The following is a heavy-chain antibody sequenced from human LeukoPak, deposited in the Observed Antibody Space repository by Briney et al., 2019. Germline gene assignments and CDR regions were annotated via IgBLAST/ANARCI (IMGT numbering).Heavy chain of an antibody. CDR3: ARHEEYSSGWYVGPLYFDY. J-gene: IGHJ4*02. CDR1: GGSFSDYY. CDR2: IYYSGSS. V-gene: IGHV4-59*08. Sequence: SETLSLTCTVSGGSFSDYYWGWIRQPPGKGLGWIGYIYYSGSSSYNPSLKSRVTIYVDTSKNQFSLRLNSVTAADTAVYYCARHEEYSSGWYVGPLYFDYWGQGTLVTVSS. D-gene: IGHD6-19*01.